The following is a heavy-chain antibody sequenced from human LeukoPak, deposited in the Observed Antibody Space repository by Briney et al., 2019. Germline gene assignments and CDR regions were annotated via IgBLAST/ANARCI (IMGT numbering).Heavy chain of an antibody. CDR1: GFTFSSYG. Sequence: GRSLRLSCAASGFTFSSYGMHWVRQAPGKGLEWVAVIWYDGSNKYYADSVKGRFTISRDNSKNTLYLQMNSLRAEDTAVYYCAKDLGGYDSLYFDYWGQGTLVTVSS. V-gene: IGHV3-33*06. CDR3: AKDLGGYDSLYFDY. CDR2: IWYDGSNK. D-gene: IGHD5-12*01. J-gene: IGHJ4*02.